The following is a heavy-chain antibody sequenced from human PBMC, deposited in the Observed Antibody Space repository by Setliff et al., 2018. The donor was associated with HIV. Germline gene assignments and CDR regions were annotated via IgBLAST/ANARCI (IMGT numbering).Heavy chain of an antibody. V-gene: IGHV4-39*02. CDR1: GASISSSNSY. J-gene: IGHJ6*03. Sequence: SETLSLTCSVYGASISSSNSYWGWIRQPPGKRLEWLASIYSSGTTSYNPSLSSRLTISVDTSKNQFSLKLSSVTAADTAVYYCAGEDTVTHNYYYYYYMDVWGKGTTVTVSS. CDR3: AGEDTVTHNYYYYYYMDV. D-gene: IGHD4-17*01. CDR2: IYSSGTT.